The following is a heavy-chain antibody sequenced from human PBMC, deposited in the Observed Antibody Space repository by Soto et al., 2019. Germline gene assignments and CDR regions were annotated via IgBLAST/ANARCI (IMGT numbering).Heavy chain of an antibody. CDR1: GGSISSGGYS. CDR3: PRHLADEADPPPNWFDP. Sequence: SETLSLTCAVSGGSISSGGYSWSWIRQPPGKGLEWIGYIYHSVSTYYNPSLKSRVTISVDRSKNQFSLKLSSVTAADTAVYYCPRHLADEADPPPNWFDPWGQGNLVTVSS. V-gene: IGHV4-30-2*01. D-gene: IGHD2-15*01. J-gene: IGHJ5*02. CDR2: IYHSVST.